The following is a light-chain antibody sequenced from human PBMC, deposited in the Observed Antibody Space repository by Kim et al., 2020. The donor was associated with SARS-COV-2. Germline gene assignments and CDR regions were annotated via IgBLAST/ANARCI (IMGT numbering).Light chain of an antibody. CDR2: STN. V-gene: IGLV8-61*01. CDR3: VLYMGSGISV. Sequence: GGTVTLTFGLSSGSVYTSYYPSWYQQTPGQAPRTLIYSTNTRSAGVPDRFSGSSLGNKAALTSTGAHADDESDYYCVLYMGSGISVFGGGTKLTVL. J-gene: IGLJ3*02. CDR1: SGSVYTSYY.